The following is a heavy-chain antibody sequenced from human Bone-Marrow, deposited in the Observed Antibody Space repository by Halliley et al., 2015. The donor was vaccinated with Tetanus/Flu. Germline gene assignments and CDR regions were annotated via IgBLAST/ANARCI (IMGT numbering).Heavy chain of an antibody. V-gene: IGHV3-23*01. CDR2: ISARGGST. CDR3: AKDSYGSGSYPHAP. D-gene: IGHD3-10*01. Sequence: SLRLSCAASGFTFSTYAMTWVRQAPGKGLEWVSTISARGGSTYYADSVKGWFTISRDNYKNTLYLQMNSLRAADTATYYCAKDSYGSGSYPHAPWGQGTLVSSPS. CDR1: GFTFSTYA. J-gene: IGHJ5*02.